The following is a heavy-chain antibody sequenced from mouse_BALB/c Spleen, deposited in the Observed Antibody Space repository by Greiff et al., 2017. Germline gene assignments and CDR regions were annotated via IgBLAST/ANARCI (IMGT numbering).Heavy chain of an antibody. J-gene: IGHJ4*01. CDR1: GFNIKDTY. CDR3: ASGSDAMDY. Sequence: VHVKQSGAELVKPGASVKLSCTASGFNIKDTYMHWVKQRPEQGLEWIGRIDPANGNTKYDPKFQGKATITADTSSNTAYLQLSSLTSEDTAVYYCASGSDAMDYWGQGTSVTVSS. V-gene: IGHV14-3*02. D-gene: IGHD2-2*01. CDR2: IDPANGNT.